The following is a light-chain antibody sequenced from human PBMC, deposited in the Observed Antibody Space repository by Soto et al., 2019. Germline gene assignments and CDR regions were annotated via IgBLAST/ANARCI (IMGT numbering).Light chain of an antibody. CDR2: AAS. CDR3: EKYNSAPPLT. Sequence: DIQMTQSPSSLSASVGDRVTITCRASQGISNYLAWYQQKPGKVPKLLIYAASTLQSGVPSRFSGSGSGTDFTLTISSLQPEDVATYYCEKYNSAPPLTFGGGTKVEIK. J-gene: IGKJ4*01. CDR1: QGISNY. V-gene: IGKV1-27*01.